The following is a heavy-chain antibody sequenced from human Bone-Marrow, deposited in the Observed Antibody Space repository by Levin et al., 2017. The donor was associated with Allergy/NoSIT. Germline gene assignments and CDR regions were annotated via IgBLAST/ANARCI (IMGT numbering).Heavy chain of an antibody. J-gene: IGHJ4*02. Sequence: SQTLSLTCTVSGGSISSSSYYWGWIRQPPGKGLEWIGSIYYSGSTYYNPSLKSRVTISVDTSKNQFSLKLSSVTAADTAVYYCARHSPYCSGGSCYNPHFDYWGQGTLVTVSS. CDR2: IYYSGST. D-gene: IGHD2-15*01. CDR3: ARHSPYCSGGSCYNPHFDY. V-gene: IGHV4-39*01. CDR1: GGSISSSSYY.